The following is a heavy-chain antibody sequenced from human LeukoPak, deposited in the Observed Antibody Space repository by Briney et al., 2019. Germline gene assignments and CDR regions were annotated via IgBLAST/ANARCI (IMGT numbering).Heavy chain of an antibody. J-gene: IGHJ3*02. Sequence: GGSLRLSCAASGFTFSGSGMHWVRQAPGKGPEWVAFIRYDESVKSYANSVKSRFTGSRDNSKNTLFLQMNNLRAEDTAVYYCARDLPGGAKAFNIWGLGTMVIVSS. V-gene: IGHV3-30*02. CDR2: IRYDESVK. D-gene: IGHD3-16*01. CDR3: ARDLPGGAKAFNI. CDR1: GFTFSGSG.